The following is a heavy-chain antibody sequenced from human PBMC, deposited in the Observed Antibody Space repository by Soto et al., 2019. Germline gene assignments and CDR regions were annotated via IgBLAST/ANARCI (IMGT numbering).Heavy chain of an antibody. J-gene: IGHJ3*02. CDR3: ARVGPIVVVPAAMRDAFDI. D-gene: IGHD2-2*01. CDR2: INHSGST. Sequence: SETLSLTCAVYGGSFSGYYWSWIRQPPGKGLEWIGEINHSGSTNYNPSLKSRVTISVDTSKNQFSLKLSSVTAADTAVYYCARVGPIVVVPAAMRDAFDIWGQGTMVTVSS. V-gene: IGHV4-34*01. CDR1: GGSFSGYY.